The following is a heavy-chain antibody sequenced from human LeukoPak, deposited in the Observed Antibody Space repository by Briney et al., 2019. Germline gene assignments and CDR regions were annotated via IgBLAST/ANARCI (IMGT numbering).Heavy chain of an antibody. CDR1: GGSFSGYY. CDR2: INHSGST. J-gene: IGHJ4*02. Sequence: SETLSLTCAVHGGSFSGYYWSWIRQPPGKGLEWIGEINHSGSTNYNPSLKSRVTISVDTSKNQFSLKLSSVTAADTAVYYCARGVLVGATRKFDYWGQGTLVTVSS. V-gene: IGHV4-34*01. D-gene: IGHD1-26*01. CDR3: ARGVLVGATRKFDY.